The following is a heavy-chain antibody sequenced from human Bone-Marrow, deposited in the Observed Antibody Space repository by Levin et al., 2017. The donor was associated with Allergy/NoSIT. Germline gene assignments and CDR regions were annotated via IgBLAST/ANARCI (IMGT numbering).Heavy chain of an antibody. CDR3: ARDSRFGRGGAFDI. Sequence: GESLKISCAASGFTFSSYSMNWVRQAPGKGLEWVSSISSSSSYIYYADSVKGRFTISRDNAKNSLYLQMNSLRAEDTAVYYCARDSRFGRGGAFDIWGQGTMVTVSS. D-gene: IGHD3-16*01. CDR2: ISSSSSYI. CDR1: GFTFSSYS. V-gene: IGHV3-21*01. J-gene: IGHJ3*02.